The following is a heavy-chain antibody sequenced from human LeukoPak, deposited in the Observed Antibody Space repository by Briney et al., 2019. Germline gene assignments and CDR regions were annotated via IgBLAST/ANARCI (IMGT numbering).Heavy chain of an antibody. CDR3: ARRRIGYCSSTSCSPYGYYMDV. CDR1: GGSISSYY. Sequence: SETLSLTCTVSGGSISSYYWSWIRQPPGKGLEWIGYIYTSGSSNYNPSLKSRVTITVDTSKNQFSLKLSSVTAADTAVYYCARRRIGYCSSTSCSPYGYYMDVWAKGPRSPSP. V-gene: IGHV4-4*09. J-gene: IGHJ6*03. D-gene: IGHD2-2*01. CDR2: IYTSGSS.